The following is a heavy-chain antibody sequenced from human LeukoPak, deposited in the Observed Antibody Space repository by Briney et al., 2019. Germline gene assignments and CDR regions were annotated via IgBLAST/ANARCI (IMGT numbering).Heavy chain of an antibody. D-gene: IGHD6-13*01. V-gene: IGHV4-59*12. CDR3: AREGLAAAALNY. Sequence: SETLSLTCNVSSGSISSYYWSWIRQPPGKGLEWIGYTYYSGSTNYNPSLKSRVTISLDTSKNQFSLQLNSVTPEDTAVYYCAREGLAAAALNYWGQGTLVTVSS. J-gene: IGHJ4*02. CDR2: TYYSGST. CDR1: SGSISSYY.